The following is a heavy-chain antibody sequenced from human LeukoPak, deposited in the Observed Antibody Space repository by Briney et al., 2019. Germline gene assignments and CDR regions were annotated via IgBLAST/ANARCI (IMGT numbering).Heavy chain of an antibody. CDR1: GFTFSSYA. CDR2: IKQDGSEK. V-gene: IGHV3-7*01. CDR3: ARDSVTYGY. D-gene: IGHD2-21*02. J-gene: IGHJ4*02. Sequence: PGRSLRLSCAASGFTFSSYAMHWVRQAPGKGLEWAANIKQDGSEKHYVDSVKGRFTVSRDNAKNSLYLQMSSLRAEDTAVYYCARDSVTYGYWGQGTLVTVSS.